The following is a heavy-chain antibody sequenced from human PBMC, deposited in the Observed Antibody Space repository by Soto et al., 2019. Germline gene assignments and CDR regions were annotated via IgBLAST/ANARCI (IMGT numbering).Heavy chain of an antibody. CDR3: ALYYDILTGYYRRDY. Sequence: QVQLQQWGAGLLKPSETLSLTCAVYGGSFSGYYWSWIRQPTGKGLEWIGEINHSGSTNYNPSLKSRVTISVDTSKNQFSLKLSSVTAADTAVYYCALYYDILTGYYRRDYWGQGTLVTVSS. CDR1: GGSFSGYY. V-gene: IGHV4-34*01. D-gene: IGHD3-9*01. J-gene: IGHJ4*02. CDR2: INHSGST.